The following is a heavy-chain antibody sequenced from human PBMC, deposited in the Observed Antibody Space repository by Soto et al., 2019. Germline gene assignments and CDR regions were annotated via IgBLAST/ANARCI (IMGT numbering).Heavy chain of an antibody. V-gene: IGHV1-69*02. CDR3: ARVKTDSGSYEGDYYMDV. J-gene: IGHJ6*03. D-gene: IGHD3-10*01. Sequence: QVQLVQSGAEVKKPGSSVRVSCKASGDIFSNYTISWVRQAPGQGLEWMGRIIPILDVANYALRFQGRVTITADKSTSTVYMELSSPRSEDTAIYYCARVKTDSGSYEGDYYMDVWGKGTTVTVSS. CDR2: IIPILDVA. CDR1: GDIFSNYT.